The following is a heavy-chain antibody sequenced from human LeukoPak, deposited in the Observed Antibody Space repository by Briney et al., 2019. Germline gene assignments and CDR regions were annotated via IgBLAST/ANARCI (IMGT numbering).Heavy chain of an antibody. J-gene: IGHJ5*02. V-gene: IGHV4-59*01. CDR3: VRVHSSGYFKGVRWFDP. D-gene: IGHD3-22*01. CDR2: IYYSGST. CDR1: GGSISSYY. Sequence: TSGTLSLTCTVSGGSISSYYWSWIRQPPGKGLEWIGYIYYSGSTNYNPSLKSRVTISVDTSKNQFSLKLSSVTAADTAVYYCVRVHSSGYFKGVRWFDPWGQGTLVTVSS.